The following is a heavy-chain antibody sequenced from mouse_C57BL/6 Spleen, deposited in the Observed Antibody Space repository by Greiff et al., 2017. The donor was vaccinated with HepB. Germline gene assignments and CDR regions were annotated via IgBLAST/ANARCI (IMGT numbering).Heavy chain of an antibody. CDR3: ARDGHYSFDY. CDR2: ISDGGSYT. CDR1: GFTFSSYA. J-gene: IGHJ2*01. V-gene: IGHV5-4*01. D-gene: IGHD2-12*01. Sequence: EVKVVESGGGLVKPGGSLKLSCAASGFTFSSYAMSWVRQTPEKRLEWVATISDGGSYTYYPDNVKGRFTISRDNAKNNLYLQMSHLKSEDTAMYYCARDGHYSFDYWGQGTTLTVSS.